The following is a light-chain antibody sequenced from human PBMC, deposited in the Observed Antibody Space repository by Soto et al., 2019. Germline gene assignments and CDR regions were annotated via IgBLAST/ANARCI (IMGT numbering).Light chain of an antibody. J-gene: IGLJ2*01. CDR3: QVWDNDSDHVV. V-gene: IGLV3-21*04. CDR1: NIGSKS. CDR2: YDR. Sequence: SYELTQPPSVSVAPGETATITCGGHNIGSKSVHWYQQKPGQAPVLVIYYDRDRPSGIPARFSGSNSGNTATLTISRVEAGDEADYYCQVWDNDSDHVVFGGGTKLTVL.